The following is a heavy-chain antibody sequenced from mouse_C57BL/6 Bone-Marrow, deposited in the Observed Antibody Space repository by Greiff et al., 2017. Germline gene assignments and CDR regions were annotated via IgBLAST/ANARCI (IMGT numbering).Heavy chain of an antibody. CDR3: ARWYGNYSYYFDY. V-gene: IGHV1-81*01. CDR2: IYPRSGNT. D-gene: IGHD2-10*02. Sequence: QVQLKGSGAELARPGASVKLSCKASGYTFTSYGISWVKQRTGQGLEWIGEIYPRSGNTYYNEKFKGKATLTADKSSSTAYMELRSLTSEDSAVYFCARWYGNYSYYFDYWGQGTTLTVSS. CDR1: GYTFTSYG. J-gene: IGHJ2*01.